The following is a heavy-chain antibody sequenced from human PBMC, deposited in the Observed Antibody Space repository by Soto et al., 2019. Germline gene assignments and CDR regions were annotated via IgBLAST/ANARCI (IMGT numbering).Heavy chain of an antibody. Sequence: EVQLVESGGGLVKPGGSLRLSCAASGFTFSSYSMTWVRQAPGKGLEWVSSVRSGSDYIFYADSVKGRFTISRDNAKNALFLQMNSLPAADTAVYYGERSPVGDAFNVWGQGTVVTVSS. CDR1: GFTFSSYS. V-gene: IGHV3-21*01. CDR2: VRSGSDYI. CDR3: ERSPVGDAFNV. J-gene: IGHJ3*01.